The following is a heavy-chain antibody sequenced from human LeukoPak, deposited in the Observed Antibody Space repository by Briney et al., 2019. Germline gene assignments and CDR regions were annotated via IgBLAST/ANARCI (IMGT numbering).Heavy chain of an antibody. CDR1: GYSISTGYF. Sequence: RPSETLSLTCAVSGYSISTGYFWGWIRQPPGKGLEWIGSIYHFGDTHYNPSLKSRVTISVDTSKNRFSLKLSSVTAADTAVYYCARAPSGIAAAGAFHYYYYMDVWGKGTTVTVSS. CDR2: IYHFGDT. V-gene: IGHV4-38-2*01. D-gene: IGHD6-13*01. J-gene: IGHJ6*03. CDR3: ARAPSGIAAAGAFHYYYYMDV.